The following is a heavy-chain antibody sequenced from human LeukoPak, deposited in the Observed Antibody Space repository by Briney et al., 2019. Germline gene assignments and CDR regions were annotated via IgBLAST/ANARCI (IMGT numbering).Heavy chain of an antibody. Sequence: GESLKISCKGSGYSFTSYWIGWVRQTPGKGLEWMGIIFPGDFDTEYSPSFQGQVNISADKSISTAYLQWNSLKASDTAMYYCVKNWDYAFDIWGQGTMVTVSS. CDR2: IFPGDFDT. CDR3: VKNWDYAFDI. D-gene: IGHD7-27*01. CDR1: GYSFTSYW. V-gene: IGHV5-51*01. J-gene: IGHJ3*02.